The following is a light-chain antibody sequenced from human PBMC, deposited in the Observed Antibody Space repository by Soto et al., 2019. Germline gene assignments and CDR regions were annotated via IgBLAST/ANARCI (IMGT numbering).Light chain of an antibody. V-gene: IGLV7-46*01. CDR3: LLSYNDGRFYAV. CDR2: DTS. CDR1: TGAVTSGHY. J-gene: IGLJ7*01. Sequence: QAVVTQEPSLTVSPGGTVTLTCGSSTGAVTSGHYPYWFQQKPGQAPRSLIYDTSNRHSWTPARFSGSLLGGKAALTLSGAQPEDEAEYYCLLSYNDGRFYAVFGGGTQLTVL.